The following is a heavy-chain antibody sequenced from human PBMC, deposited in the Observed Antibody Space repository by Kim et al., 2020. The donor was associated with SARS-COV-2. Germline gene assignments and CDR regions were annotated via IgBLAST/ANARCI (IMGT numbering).Heavy chain of an antibody. D-gene: IGHD3-3*01. J-gene: IGHJ4*02. V-gene: IGHV3-23*01. Sequence: GRFTNSRDKSKNTLYLQINSLRAEDTAVYYCAKGGLSRYDIYGCYYYFDYWGQGTLVTVSS. CDR3: AKGGLSRYDIYGCYYYFDY.